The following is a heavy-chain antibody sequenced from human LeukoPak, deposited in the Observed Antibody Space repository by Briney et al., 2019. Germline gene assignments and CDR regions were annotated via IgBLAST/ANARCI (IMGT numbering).Heavy chain of an antibody. D-gene: IGHD3-22*01. J-gene: IGHJ5*02. V-gene: IGHV3-23*01. CDR2: ISGSGGST. CDR3: ARLYSGYYSNWFDP. CDR1: GFTFSSYA. Sequence: GGSLRLSCAASGFTFSSYAMSWVRPAPGKGLEGVSPISGSGGSTYYADSVKGRFTISRDNSKNTLYLQMNSLRAEDTAVYYCARLYSGYYSNWFDPWGQGTLVTVSS.